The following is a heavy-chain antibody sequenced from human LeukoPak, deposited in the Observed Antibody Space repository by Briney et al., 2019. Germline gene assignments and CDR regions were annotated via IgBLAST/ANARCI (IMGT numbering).Heavy chain of an antibody. CDR3: ARVRFGGLSYFEY. J-gene: IGHJ4*02. Sequence: SETLSLTCTVSGGSISSYYWSWIRQPPGKGLEWIGYIYYSGSTNYNPSLKSRVTMSVDTSKNQFSLKLSSVTAADTAVYYCARVRFGGLSYFEYWGQGLLVTVSS. CDR1: GGSISSYY. V-gene: IGHV4-59*01. CDR2: IYYSGST. D-gene: IGHD3-3*01.